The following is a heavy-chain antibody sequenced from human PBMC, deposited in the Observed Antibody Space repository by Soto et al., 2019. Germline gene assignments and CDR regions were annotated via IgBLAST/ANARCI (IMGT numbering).Heavy chain of an antibody. J-gene: IGHJ6*02. D-gene: IGHD1-7*01. CDR2: ISGSGGST. Sequence: PGGSLRLSCAASGFTFSSYAMSWVRQAPGKGLEWVSAISGSGGSTYYADSVKGRFTISRDNSKNTLYLQMNSLRAEDTAVYYCAKDPPPRPGSWNYEGHYYYYGMDVWGQGTTVTVSS. CDR1: GFTFSSYA. CDR3: AKDPPPRPGSWNYEGHYYYYGMDV. V-gene: IGHV3-23*01.